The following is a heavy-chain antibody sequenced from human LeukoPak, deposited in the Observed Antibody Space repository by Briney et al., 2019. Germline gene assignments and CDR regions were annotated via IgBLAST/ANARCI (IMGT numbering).Heavy chain of an antibody. Sequence: GASVKVSCKVSGYTLTELSMHWVRQAPGKGLEWMGGFDPEDGETIYAQKFQGRVTMTEDTSTDTAYMELSSLRSEDTAVYYCATASPYCSSTSCYYFDYWGQGTLVTVSS. J-gene: IGHJ4*02. CDR3: ATASPYCSSTSCYYFDY. D-gene: IGHD2-2*01. CDR1: GYTLTELS. V-gene: IGHV1-24*01. CDR2: FDPEDGET.